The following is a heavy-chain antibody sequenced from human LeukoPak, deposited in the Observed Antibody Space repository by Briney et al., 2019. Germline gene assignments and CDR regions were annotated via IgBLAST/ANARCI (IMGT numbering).Heavy chain of an antibody. Sequence: GGSLRLSCAASGFTFSSYGMHWVRQAPGKGLEWVAVIWYGGSNKYYADSVKGRFTISRDNAKNSLYLQMNSLRAEDTAVYYCARGTIVLMVSTSPYFDYWGQGTLVTVSS. CDR3: ARGTIVLMVSTSPYFDY. D-gene: IGHD2-8*01. J-gene: IGHJ4*02. CDR1: GFTFSSYG. CDR2: IWYGGSNK. V-gene: IGHV3-33*03.